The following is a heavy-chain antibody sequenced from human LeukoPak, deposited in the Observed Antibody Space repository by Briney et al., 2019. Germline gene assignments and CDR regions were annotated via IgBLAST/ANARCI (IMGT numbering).Heavy chain of an antibody. J-gene: IGHJ5*02. Sequence: KASETLSLTCTVSGGSISSGDYYWSWIRQPPGKGLGWIGYIYYSGSTYYNPSLKSRVTISVDTSKNQFSLKLSSVTAADTAVYYCASSIAVAGLSWFDPWGQGTLVTVSS. V-gene: IGHV4-30-4*08. CDR1: GGSISSGDYY. CDR2: IYYSGST. CDR3: ASSIAVAGLSWFDP. D-gene: IGHD6-19*01.